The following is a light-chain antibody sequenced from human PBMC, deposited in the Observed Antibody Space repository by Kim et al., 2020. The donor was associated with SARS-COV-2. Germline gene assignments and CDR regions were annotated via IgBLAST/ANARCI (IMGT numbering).Light chain of an antibody. J-gene: IGLJ2*01. V-gene: IGLV3-1*01. CDR1: KLGDKY. CDR3: QAWDSSTVV. Sequence: VAPGQQASITCSGDKLGDKYACWYQQKPGQSPVLVIYQDSKRPSGIPERFSGSNSGNTATLTISGTQAMDEADYYCQAWDSSTVVFGGGTQLTVL. CDR2: QDS.